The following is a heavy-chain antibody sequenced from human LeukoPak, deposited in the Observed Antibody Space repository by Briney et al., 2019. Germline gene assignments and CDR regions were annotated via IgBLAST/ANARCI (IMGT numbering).Heavy chain of an antibody. CDR3: ARDRGYYYGSGSRLPYNWFDP. CDR2: IYYGGST. J-gene: IGHJ5*02. V-gene: IGHV4-59*01. D-gene: IGHD3-10*01. Sequence: SETLSLTCTVSGGSISSYYWSWIRQPPGKGLEWIGYIYYGGSTNYNPSLQSRVTISVDTSKNQFSLKLSSVAAADTAVYYCARDRGYYYGSGSRLPYNWFDPWGQGTLVTVSS. CDR1: GGSISSYY.